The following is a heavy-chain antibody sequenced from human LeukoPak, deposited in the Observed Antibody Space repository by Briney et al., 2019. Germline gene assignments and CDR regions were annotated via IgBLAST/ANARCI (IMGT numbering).Heavy chain of an antibody. V-gene: IGHV3-74*01. CDR2: INSDGSST. J-gene: IGHJ4*02. D-gene: IGHD3-3*01. CDR1: GFTFSSYW. Sequence: GGSLRLSCAASGFTFSSYWMHWVRQAPGKGLVWVSRINSDGSSTSYADSVKGRFTISRDNAKNTLYLQMNSLRAEDTAVYYCAKGPDYDFRSGYYGTNYFDYWGQGTLVTVSS. CDR3: AKGPDYDFRSGYYGTNYFDY.